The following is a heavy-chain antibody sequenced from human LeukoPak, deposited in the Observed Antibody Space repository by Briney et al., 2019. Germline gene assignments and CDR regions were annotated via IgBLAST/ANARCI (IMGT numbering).Heavy chain of an antibody. J-gene: IGHJ5*02. Sequence: SETLSLTCTVSGGSISSYYWSWIRQPPGKGLEWIGYIYYSGSTNYNPSLKSRVTIPVDTSKNQFSLKLSSVTAADTAVYYCARRYEYYDILTGYHNWFDPWGQGTLVTVSS. CDR3: ARRYEYYDILTGYHNWFDP. CDR1: GGSISSYY. D-gene: IGHD3-9*01. CDR2: IYYSGST. V-gene: IGHV4-59*08.